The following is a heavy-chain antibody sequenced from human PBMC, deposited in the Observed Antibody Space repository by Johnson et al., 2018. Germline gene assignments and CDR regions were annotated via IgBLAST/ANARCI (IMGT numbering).Heavy chain of an antibody. CDR2: IIPIFGTA. CDR3: ARGTYGSDY. J-gene: IGHJ4*02. CDR1: GYTFTSYD. V-gene: IGHV1-8*01. D-gene: IGHD3-10*01. Sequence: QVQLVESGAEVKKPGASVKVSCKASGYTFTSYDINWVRQATGQGLEWMGGIIPIFGTANYAQKFQGRVTMTRNTSISTAYMELSSLSSEDTAVYYCARGTYGSDYWGQGTLVTVSS.